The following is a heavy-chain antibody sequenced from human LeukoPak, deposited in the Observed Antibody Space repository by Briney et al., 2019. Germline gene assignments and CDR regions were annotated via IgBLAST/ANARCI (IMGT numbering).Heavy chain of an antibody. J-gene: IGHJ4*02. CDR3: TTSEVADTIY. D-gene: IGHD6-19*01. CDR2: IRTKADTYAT. V-gene: IGHV3-73*01. Sequence: QSGGSLRLSCAACGFTFSGSPIHWVRQASGKGLEWVGYIRTKADTYATAYVASVKGRFTISRDDSKNTAYLQMNSLTTEDTAVYYCTTSEVADTIYWGQGTLVTVSS. CDR1: GFTFSGSP.